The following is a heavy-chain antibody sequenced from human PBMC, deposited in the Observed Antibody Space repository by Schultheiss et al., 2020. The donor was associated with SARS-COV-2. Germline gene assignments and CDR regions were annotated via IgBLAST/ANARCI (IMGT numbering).Heavy chain of an antibody. J-gene: IGHJ1*01. D-gene: IGHD6-13*01. CDR1: GYTFTSYG. V-gene: IGHV1-18*04. CDR2: ISAYNGNT. Sequence: ASVKVSCKASGYTFTSYGISWVRQAPGQGLEWMGWISAYNGNTNYAQKLQGRVTMTTDTSTSTAYMELRSLRSDDTAVYYCAIPYSSSWYVGGYFQHWGQGTLVTVSS. CDR3: AIPYSSSWYVGGYFQH.